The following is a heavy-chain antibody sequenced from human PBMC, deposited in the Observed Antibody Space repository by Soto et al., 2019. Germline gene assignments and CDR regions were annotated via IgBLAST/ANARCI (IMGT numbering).Heavy chain of an antibody. V-gene: IGHV1-69*13. CDR2: IIPIFGTA. CDR3: ARDATGIAARPVGFDY. Sequence: SVKVSCKASGGTFSSYAISWVRQAPGQGLEWMGGIIPIFGTANYAQKFQGRVTVTADESTSTAYMELSSLRSEDTAVYYCARDATGIAARPVGFDYWGQGTLVTVSS. CDR1: GGTFSSYA. J-gene: IGHJ4*02. D-gene: IGHD6-6*01.